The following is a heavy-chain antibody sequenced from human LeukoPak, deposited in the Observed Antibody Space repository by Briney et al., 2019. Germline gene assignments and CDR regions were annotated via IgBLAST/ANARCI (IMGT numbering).Heavy chain of an antibody. CDR1: GFTVSSNY. D-gene: IGHD2-21*01. CDR3: AKSDCGSDGCKLLNY. CDR2: INGSGDAT. V-gene: IGHV3-23*01. Sequence: PGGSLRLSCAASGFTVSSNYMSWVRQAPGKGLEWVSSINGSGDATKYADSVMGRFTISRDNSKNTVSLQMNSLRAEDTAVYYCAKSDCGSDGCKLLNYWGQGTLVTASS. J-gene: IGHJ4*02.